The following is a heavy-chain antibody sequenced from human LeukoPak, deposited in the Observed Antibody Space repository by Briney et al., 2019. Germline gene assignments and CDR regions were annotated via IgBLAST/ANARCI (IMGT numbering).Heavy chain of an antibody. CDR3: ARSLLTGTTPYYYYYMDV. J-gene: IGHJ6*03. Sequence: GGSLRLSCAASGFIVSSNYMYWVRQAPGKGLEWVSGIYSGGTTNYADSVKGRVTISRDNSKNTLYLQMNSLRAEDTAVYYCARSLLTGTTPYYYYYMDVWGKGTTVTVSS. V-gene: IGHV3-66*02. CDR1: GFIVSSNY. CDR2: IYSGGTT. D-gene: IGHD1-7*01.